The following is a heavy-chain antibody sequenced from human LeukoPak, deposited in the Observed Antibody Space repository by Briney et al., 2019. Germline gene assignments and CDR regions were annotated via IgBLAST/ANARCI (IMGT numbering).Heavy chain of an antibody. CDR1: GFPFSRHW. V-gene: IGHV3-7*01. J-gene: IGHJ4*02. CDR3: AAESSSSWEGH. D-gene: IGHD6-6*01. CDR2: IKEDGSEN. Sequence: PGGSLRLSCAASGFPFSRHWMSWVRQAPGKGLRWVANIKEDGSENYYVDSVKGRFTISRDNAKNSLYLQMNSLRAEDTAVYYCAAESSSSWEGHWGQGTLVTVSS.